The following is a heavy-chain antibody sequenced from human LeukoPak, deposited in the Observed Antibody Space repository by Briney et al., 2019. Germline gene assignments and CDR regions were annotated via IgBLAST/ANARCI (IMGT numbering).Heavy chain of an antibody. D-gene: IGHD3-22*01. Sequence: SETLSLTCTVSGGSISSSFHYWGWLRQPPGKGLEWIGSTYYSGTTYYKPSLKSRVSVSVDTSKNQLSLNLTSVTAADTALYYCARHGYYYYTSGYFGYWGQGILVTVSS. J-gene: IGHJ4*02. CDR1: GGSISSSFHY. CDR2: TYYSGTT. V-gene: IGHV4-39*01. CDR3: ARHGYYYYTSGYFGY.